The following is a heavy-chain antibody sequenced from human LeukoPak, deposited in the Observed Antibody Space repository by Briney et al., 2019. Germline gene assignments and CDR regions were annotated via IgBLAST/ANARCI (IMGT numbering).Heavy chain of an antibody. CDR3: ARAGGWAREDYKADAFHI. J-gene: IGHJ3*02. CDR1: GYTFTNFG. D-gene: IGHD6-19*01. CDR2: ISVYNGNS. Sequence: SVKVSCKASGYTFTNFGISWVRQAPGQGLEWMGWISVYNGNSNYAQNLQGRVTMTTDTSTSTAYMELRSLRSDDTAVYYCARAGGWAREDYKADAFHIWGQGTMVTVST. V-gene: IGHV1-18*01.